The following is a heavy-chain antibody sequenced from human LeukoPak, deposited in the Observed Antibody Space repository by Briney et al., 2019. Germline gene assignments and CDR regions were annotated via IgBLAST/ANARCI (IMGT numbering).Heavy chain of an antibody. CDR2: ISSSSSYI. D-gene: IGHD2-2*01. J-gene: IGHJ4*02. Sequence: GGSLRLSCAVSGFTFSSYAMNWVRQAPGKGLEWVSSISSSSSYIYYADSVKGRFTISRDNAKNSLYLKMNSLGAEDTAVYYCARGGTVVVPHFDYWGQGTLVTVSS. CDR3: ARGGTVVVPHFDY. CDR1: GFTFSSYA. V-gene: IGHV3-21*01.